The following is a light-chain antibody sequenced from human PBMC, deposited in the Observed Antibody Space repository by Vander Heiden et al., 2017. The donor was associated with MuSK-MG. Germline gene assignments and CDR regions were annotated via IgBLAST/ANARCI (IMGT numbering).Light chain of an antibody. J-gene: IGKJ5*01. Sequence: VLTETLLSLPVTSGQPASISCNSSQILLHTDGKSYLNWYLQRPCQPPQLLIYEVSDRCFGVPDRFSGSGSGTDFTLRSMRVEAEDVGVYFCMQNLQQITFGQGTRLEIK. CDR2: EVS. V-gene: IGKV2D-29*01. CDR1: QILLHTDGKSY. CDR3: MQNLQQIT.